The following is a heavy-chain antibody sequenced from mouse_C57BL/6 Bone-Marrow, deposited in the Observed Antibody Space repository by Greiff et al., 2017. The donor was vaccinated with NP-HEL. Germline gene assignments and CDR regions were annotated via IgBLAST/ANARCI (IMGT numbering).Heavy chain of an antibody. CDR2: ISSGSSTI. D-gene: IGHD2-4*01. Sequence: EVQVVESGGGLVKPGGSLKLSCAASGFTFSDYGMHWVRQAPEKGLEWVAYISSGSSTIYYADTVKGRFTISRDNAKNTLFLQMTSLRSEDTAMYYCARRGDYDVHWYFDVWGTGTTVTVSS. V-gene: IGHV5-17*01. CDR1: GFTFSDYG. J-gene: IGHJ1*03. CDR3: ARRGDYDVHWYFDV.